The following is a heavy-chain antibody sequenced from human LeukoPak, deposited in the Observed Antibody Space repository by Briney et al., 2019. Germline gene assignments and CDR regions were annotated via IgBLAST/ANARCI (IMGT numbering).Heavy chain of an antibody. CDR1: GFSVTNGW. J-gene: IGHJ4*02. CDR3: TTATVVWGVSAY. CDR2: IKDRTDGGTT. Sequence: GGSLRLSCSASGFSVTNGWMSWVRQAPGKGLEWVGRIKDRTDGGTTAYAAPVKGRFTISREDSKNTVYLEMNGLKTEDTAVYFCTTATVVWGVSAYWGQGTLVTVSS. V-gene: IGHV3-15*01. D-gene: IGHD3-10*01.